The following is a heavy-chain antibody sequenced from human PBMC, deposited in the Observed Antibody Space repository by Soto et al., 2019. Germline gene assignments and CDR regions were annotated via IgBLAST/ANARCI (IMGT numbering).Heavy chain of an antibody. CDR1: GFNVNTDY. D-gene: IGHD3-16*01. CDR3: ARDGRGLGKLSLFEY. V-gene: IGHV3-53*01. J-gene: IGHJ4*02. CDR2: IYNGEST. Sequence: GGSLRLSCAASGFNVNTDYMNWVRQTPGKGLEWVSFIYNGESTHYADSVKGRFTISSDKSKNTLYLQMNSLRVEDTAVYYCARDGRGLGKLSLFEYWGQGTLVTVSS.